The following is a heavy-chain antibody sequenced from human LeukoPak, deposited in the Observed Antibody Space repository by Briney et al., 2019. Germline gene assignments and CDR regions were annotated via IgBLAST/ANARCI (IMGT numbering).Heavy chain of an antibody. Sequence: PGGSPRLSCATSGFTFSDYAMHRVRQAPGKGLEWVAIIWYDGSIKYYEESVKGRFTISRDDSKNTVYLQMNSLRVEDTALYFCARSYGDYAPDYWGQGTLVTVSS. CDR3: ARSYGDYAPDY. J-gene: IGHJ4*02. CDR2: IWYDGSIK. D-gene: IGHD4-17*01. V-gene: IGHV3-33*01. CDR1: GFTFSDYA.